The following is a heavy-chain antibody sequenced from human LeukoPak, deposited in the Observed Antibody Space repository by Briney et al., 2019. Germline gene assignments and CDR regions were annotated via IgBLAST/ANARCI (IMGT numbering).Heavy chain of an antibody. CDR2: INPSGGSP. Sequence: ASVKVSCKASGYTFISHYLHWVRQAPGQGLEWMGIINPSGGSPSYAQKFQGRVTMTRDTSTSTVYMELSSLRSEDTAVYYCARASYSSGSYYFDYWGRGTLVTVSS. CDR3: ARASYSSGSYYFDY. V-gene: IGHV1-46*03. CDR1: GYTFISHY. D-gene: IGHD6-19*01. J-gene: IGHJ4*02.